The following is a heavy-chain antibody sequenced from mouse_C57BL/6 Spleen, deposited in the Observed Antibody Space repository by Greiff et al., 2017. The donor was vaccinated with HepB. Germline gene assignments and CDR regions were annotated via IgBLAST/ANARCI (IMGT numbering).Heavy chain of an antibody. CDR1: GFTFSDYG. V-gene: IGHV5-17*01. CDR2: ISSGSSTI. CDR3: ARGGDDYAMDY. D-gene: IGHD2-13*01. Sequence: EVQLKESGGGLVKPGGSLKLSCAASGFTFSDYGMHWVRQAPEKGLEWVAYISSGSSTIYYADTVKGRFTISRDNAKNTLFLQMTSLRSEDTAMYYCARGGDDYAMDYWGQGTSVTVSS. J-gene: IGHJ4*01.